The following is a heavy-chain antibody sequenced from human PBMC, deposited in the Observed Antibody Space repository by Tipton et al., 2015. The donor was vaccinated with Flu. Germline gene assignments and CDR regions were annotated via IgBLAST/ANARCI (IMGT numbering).Heavy chain of an antibody. V-gene: IGHV5-51*01. CDR2: IYPYDSDT. CDR3: ARGRELGPADY. Sequence: QSGAEVKKPGESLKISCKGSGYTFTTSWIVWVRQMPGKGLEWMGIIYPYDSDTRYSPSFQGQVTISVDKSISTAYLQWNRLTASDTAIYYCARGRELGPADYWGQGAPVTVS. D-gene: IGHD1-26*01. J-gene: IGHJ4*02. CDR1: GYTFTTSW.